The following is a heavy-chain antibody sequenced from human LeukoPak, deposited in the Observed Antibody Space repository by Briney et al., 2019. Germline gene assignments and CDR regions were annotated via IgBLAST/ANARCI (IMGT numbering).Heavy chain of an antibody. CDR2: INHSGST. CDR3: AREDSYGFYSDY. Sequence: SETLSLACAVYGGSFSGYYWSWIRQPPGKGLEWIGEINHSGSTNYNPSLKSRVTISVDTSKNQFSLKLSSVTAADTAVYYCAREDSYGFYSDYWGQGTLVTVSS. CDR1: GGSFSGYY. J-gene: IGHJ4*02. D-gene: IGHD5-18*01. V-gene: IGHV4-34*01.